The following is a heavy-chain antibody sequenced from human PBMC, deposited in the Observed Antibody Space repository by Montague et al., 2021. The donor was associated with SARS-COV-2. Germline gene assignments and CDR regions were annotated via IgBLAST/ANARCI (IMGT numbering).Heavy chain of an antibody. CDR1: GGSFSGNY. Sequence: SETLSLTCAVYGGSFSGNYWSWIRQPPGKGLEWIGEINHYGSTNYNPSLKSRVTMSVDTSKNQFSLKLSSVTAADTAVYYSARGLPVTTLFYYFGMDVWGQGTTVTVSS. CDR2: INHYGST. V-gene: IGHV4-34*01. J-gene: IGHJ6*02. CDR3: ARGLPVTTLFYYFGMDV. D-gene: IGHD4-11*01.